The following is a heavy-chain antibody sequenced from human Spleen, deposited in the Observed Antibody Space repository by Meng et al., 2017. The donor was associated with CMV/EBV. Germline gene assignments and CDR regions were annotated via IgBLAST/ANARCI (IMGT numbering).Heavy chain of an antibody. Sequence: QVSGPGVVKPSEALLLACSVAGGSMSSSSYYWGWSRQPPGKGLEWIGSIYYSGSTYYNPSLKSRVTISVDTSKNQFSMKLSSVTAADTAVYYCARDCGGDCLLDYWGQGTLVTVSS. CDR2: IYYSGST. J-gene: IGHJ4*02. CDR1: GGSMSSSSYY. CDR3: ARDCGGDCLLDY. V-gene: IGHV4-39*07. D-gene: IGHD2-21*02.